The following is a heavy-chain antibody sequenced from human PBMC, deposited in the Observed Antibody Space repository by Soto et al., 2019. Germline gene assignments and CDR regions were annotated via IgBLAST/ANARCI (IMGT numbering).Heavy chain of an antibody. J-gene: IGHJ4*02. CDR3: ARLDLCYDY. Sequence: QVQLQESGPGLVKPSQTLSLTCNVSVGAITNDGYYWSWIRQHPGKALEWIGNIHYSGVTYYNPTLKSRAAIPVDISKHQFSLKLNSVTAADTAVYYCARLDLCYDYWGQGILVTVSS. CDR1: VGAITNDGYY. D-gene: IGHD2-15*01. CDR2: IHYSGVT. V-gene: IGHV4-31*03.